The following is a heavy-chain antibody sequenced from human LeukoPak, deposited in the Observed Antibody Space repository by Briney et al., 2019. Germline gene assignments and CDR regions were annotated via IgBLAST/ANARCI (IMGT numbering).Heavy chain of an antibody. CDR3: ARAGGHGSYAYYYGMDV. CDR1: GYTFTSYA. J-gene: IGHJ6*02. D-gene: IGHD1-26*01. V-gene: IGHV1-3*01. CDR2: INAGNGNT. Sequence: ASVKVSCKASGYTFTSYAMHWVRQAPGQRLEWMGWINAGNGNTKYSQKFQGRVTITRDTSASTAYMELSSLRSEDTAVYYCARAGGHGSYAYYYGMDVWGQGTTVTVSS.